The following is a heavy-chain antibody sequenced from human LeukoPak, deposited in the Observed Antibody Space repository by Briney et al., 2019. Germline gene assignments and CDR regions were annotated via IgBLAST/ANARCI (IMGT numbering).Heavy chain of an antibody. D-gene: IGHD4-17*01. J-gene: IGHJ4*02. Sequence: SETLSLTCTVSGGSISSYYWSWIRQPPGKGLEWIGYIYYSGSTNYNPSLKSRVTISVDTSKNQFSLKLSSVTAADTAVYHCARGDYEGIYYWGQGTLVTVSS. V-gene: IGHV4-59*01. CDR1: GGSISSYY. CDR3: ARGDYEGIYY. CDR2: IYYSGST.